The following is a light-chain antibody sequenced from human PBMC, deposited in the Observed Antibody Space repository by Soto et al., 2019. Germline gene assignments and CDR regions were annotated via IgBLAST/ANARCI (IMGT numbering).Light chain of an antibody. CDR3: QQYNSYST. CDR2: KAS. J-gene: IGKJ1*01. Sequence: DIQMTQSPSTLSASVGDRVTITCRASQSISSWLAWYQQKPGKAPKLLIYKASSLESGVPSRFSGSGSGTEFTLTISSLKPDDFATYYCQQYNSYSTFGQGTKVEI. V-gene: IGKV1-5*03. CDR1: QSISSW.